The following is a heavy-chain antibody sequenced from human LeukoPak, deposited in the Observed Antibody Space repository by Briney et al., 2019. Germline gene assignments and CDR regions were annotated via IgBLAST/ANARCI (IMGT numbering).Heavy chain of an antibody. Sequence: PSETLSLTCTVSGGSISSGSYYLSWIRQPAGKGLEWIGRIYTSGSTNYNPSLKSRVTISVDASKNQFSLKLSSVTAADTAVYYCARTTVLLWFGTRVRPNWFDPWGQGTLVTVSS. CDR2: IYTSGST. CDR3: ARTTVLLWFGTRVRPNWFDP. D-gene: IGHD3-10*01. J-gene: IGHJ5*02. CDR1: GGSISSGSYY. V-gene: IGHV4-61*02.